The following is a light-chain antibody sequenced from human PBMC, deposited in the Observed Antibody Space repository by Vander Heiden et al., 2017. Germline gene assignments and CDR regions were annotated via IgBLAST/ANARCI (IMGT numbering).Light chain of an antibody. V-gene: IGLV3-9*01. CDR2: RDT. CDR1: NIGSKN. CDR3: QVWDSSTGV. Sequence: SYELTQPLSVSVALRQTARITCGRNNIGSKNVHWYQQKPGQAPVLVIYRDTNRPSGIPERFSGSNSGNTATLTISRAQAGDEADYFCQVWDSSTGVFGTGTKVTVL. J-gene: IGLJ1*01.